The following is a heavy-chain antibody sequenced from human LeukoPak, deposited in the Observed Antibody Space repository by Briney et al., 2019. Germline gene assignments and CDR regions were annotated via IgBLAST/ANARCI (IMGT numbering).Heavy chain of an antibody. V-gene: IGHV4-39*07. D-gene: IGHD7-27*01. CDR2: IYYSGST. J-gene: IGHJ4*02. CDR1: GGSISSSSYY. CDR3: ARTFQNWGSPFDY. Sequence: SETLSLTCTVSGGSISSSSYYWGWIRQPPGKGLEWIGSIYYSGSTYYNPSLKSRVTISVDTSKNQFSLKLSSVTAADTAVYYCARTFQNWGSPFDYWGQGTLVTVSS.